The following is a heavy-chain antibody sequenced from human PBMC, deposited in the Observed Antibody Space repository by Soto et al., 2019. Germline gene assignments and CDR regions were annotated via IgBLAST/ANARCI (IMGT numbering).Heavy chain of an antibody. CDR1: GYTFTSYG. Sequence: GASVKVSCKASGYTFTSYGISWVRQAPGQGLEWMGWISAYNGNTNYAQKLQGRVTMTTDTSTSTAYMELRSLGSDDTAVYYCARGPATVTTYYYGMDVWGQGTTVTVSS. V-gene: IGHV1-18*01. CDR2: ISAYNGNT. CDR3: ARGPATVTTYYYGMDV. J-gene: IGHJ6*02. D-gene: IGHD4-17*01.